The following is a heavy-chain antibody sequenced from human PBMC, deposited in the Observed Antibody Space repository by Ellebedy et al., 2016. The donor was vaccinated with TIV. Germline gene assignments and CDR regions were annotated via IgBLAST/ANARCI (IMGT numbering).Heavy chain of an antibody. CDR3: VRRTDTYFDY. CDR2: IYPGDSDT. Sequence: GESLKISCKGSGYSFTSYWIGWVRQMPGKGLEWMGIIYPGDSDTRYSPSFHGQVTISADKSISTAYLQWSSLKASGSAMYYCVRRTDTYFDYWGQGTLVTVSS. CDR1: GYSFTSYW. D-gene: IGHD4-17*01. V-gene: IGHV5-51*01. J-gene: IGHJ4*02.